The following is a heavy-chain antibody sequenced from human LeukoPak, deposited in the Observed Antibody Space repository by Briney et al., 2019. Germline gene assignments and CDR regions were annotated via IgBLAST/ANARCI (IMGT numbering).Heavy chain of an antibody. D-gene: IGHD3-22*01. CDR3: AGEGEGYYDSSGYSPSGFDY. CDR1: GGSFSSGDYY. J-gene: IGHJ4*02. CDR2: IYYSGST. V-gene: IGHV4-61*08. Sequence: PSETLSLTCAVYGGSFSSGDYYWSWIRQPPGKGLEWIGYIYYSGSTNYNPSLKSRVTISVDTSKNQFSLKLSSVTAADTAVYYCAGEGEGYYDSSGYSPSGFDYWGQGTLVTVSS.